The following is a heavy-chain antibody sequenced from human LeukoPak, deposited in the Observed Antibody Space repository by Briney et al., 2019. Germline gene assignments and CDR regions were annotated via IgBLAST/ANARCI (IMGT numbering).Heavy chain of an antibody. V-gene: IGHV3-23*01. CDR1: GFTFTNYA. J-gene: IGHJ4*02. D-gene: IGHD6-13*01. CDR2: ISGSGDST. CDR3: AKRGTTWFFDY. Sequence: GGSLRLSCAASGFTFTNYAMSWVRQAPGKGLEWVSGISGSGDSTYYTDSVKGRVTISRDNSRTTLYLQMNSLTAEDTAVYYCAKRGTTWFFDYWGQGTLVTVSS.